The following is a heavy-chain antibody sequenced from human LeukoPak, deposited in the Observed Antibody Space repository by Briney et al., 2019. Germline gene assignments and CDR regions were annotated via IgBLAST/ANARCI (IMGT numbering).Heavy chain of an antibody. D-gene: IGHD6-19*01. J-gene: IGHJ4*02. V-gene: IGHV1-69*13. CDR1: GGTFSSYA. Sequence: SVKVSCKASGGTFSSYAISWVRQAPGQGLEWMGGIIPIFGTANYAQKFQGRVTITADESTSTAYMELSSLRSEDTAVYYRARESVTFSSGWSFDYWGQGTLVTVSS. CDR2: IIPIFGTA. CDR3: ARESVTFSSGWSFDY.